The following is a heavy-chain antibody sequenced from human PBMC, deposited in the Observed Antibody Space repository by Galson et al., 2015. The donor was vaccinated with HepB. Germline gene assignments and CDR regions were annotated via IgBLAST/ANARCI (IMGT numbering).Heavy chain of an antibody. Sequence: SLRVSCAASGFAFSHHAMSRVRQAPGKGPEGVSSIRGSGDDTKYADSVKGRFTSFRDNFETMEFLQMNSLRVEDTAVYYCARARTYHDFWRGFDLWGQGTMVAVSS. J-gene: IGHJ3*01. CDR1: GFAFSHHA. CDR2: IRGSGDDT. V-gene: IGHV3-23*01. CDR3: ARARTYHDFWRGFDL. D-gene: IGHD3-3*01.